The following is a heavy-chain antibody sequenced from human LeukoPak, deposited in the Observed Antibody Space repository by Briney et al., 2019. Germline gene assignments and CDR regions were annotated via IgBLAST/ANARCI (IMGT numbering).Heavy chain of an antibody. CDR2: ISSSSSYT. CDR3: ARDLRSHYYGSGSYYNLYNWFDP. CDR1: GFTFSDYY. D-gene: IGHD3-10*01. Sequence: GSLRLSCAASGFTFSDYYMSWIRQAPGKGLEWVSYISSSSSYTNYADSVKGRFTISRDNAKNSLYLQMNSLRAEDTAVYYCARDLRSHYYGSGSYYNLYNWFDPWGQGTLVTVSS. V-gene: IGHV3-11*05. J-gene: IGHJ5*02.